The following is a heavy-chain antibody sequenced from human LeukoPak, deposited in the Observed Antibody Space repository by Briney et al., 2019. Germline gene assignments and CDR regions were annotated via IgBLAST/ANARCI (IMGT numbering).Heavy chain of an antibody. Sequence: SQTLSLTCTVSGGSISSGDNYWSWIRQPPGKGLEWIGYIYYSGSTYYNPSLKSRVTISVDTSKNQCSLKLSSVTAADTAVYYCARGDLYSSSWYNWGQGTLVTVSS. CDR1: GGSISSGDNY. CDR2: IYYSGST. CDR3: ARGDLYSSSWYN. D-gene: IGHD6-13*01. J-gene: IGHJ4*02. V-gene: IGHV4-30-4*08.